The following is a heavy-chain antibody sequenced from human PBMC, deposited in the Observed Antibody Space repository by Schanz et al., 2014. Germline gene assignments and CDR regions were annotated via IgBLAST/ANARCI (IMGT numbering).Heavy chain of an antibody. CDR3: AKDPHRDSGGKPQTFDI. CDR2: ISGSDNYI. D-gene: IGHD4-17*01. V-gene: IGHV3-11*06. Sequence: VQVLESGGGLVKPGGSLRLSCAASGFIFNDYYMNWIRQAPGKGLEWVSYISGSDNYINYADSVKGRFTISRDNSKNTLYLQMSSLRAEDTALYYCAKDPHRDSGGKPQTFDIWGQGTMVTVSS. J-gene: IGHJ3*02. CDR1: GFIFNDYY.